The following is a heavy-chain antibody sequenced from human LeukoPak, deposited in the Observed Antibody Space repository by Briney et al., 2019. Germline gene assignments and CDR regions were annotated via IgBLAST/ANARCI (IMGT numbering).Heavy chain of an antibody. Sequence: GGSLRLSCAASGFTFSSYSMNWVRHAPGKGLEWVSSISSSSSYIYYADSVKGRFTISRDNAKNSLYLQMNSLRAEDTAVYYCARDSNPDYYGSGSYYLFDYWGQGTLVTVSS. CDR2: ISSSSSYI. CDR1: GFTFSSYS. J-gene: IGHJ4*02. D-gene: IGHD3-10*01. CDR3: ARDSNPDYYGSGSYYLFDY. V-gene: IGHV3-21*01.